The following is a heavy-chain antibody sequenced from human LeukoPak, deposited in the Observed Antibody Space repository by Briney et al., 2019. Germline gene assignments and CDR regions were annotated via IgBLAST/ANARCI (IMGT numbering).Heavy chain of an antibody. CDR1: GFTFNRFY. CDR2: ISSNGATT. D-gene: IGHD3-10*01. Sequence: GGSLRLSCSASGFTFNRFYLHWVRQAPGKGLEFVSHISSNGATTYYADSVKGRLTISRDNSKNTLFLQMNSLRAEDTAVYYCANVHYYGSGSGWGQGTLVTVSS. V-gene: IGHV3-64*04. CDR3: ANVHYYGSGSG. J-gene: IGHJ4*02.